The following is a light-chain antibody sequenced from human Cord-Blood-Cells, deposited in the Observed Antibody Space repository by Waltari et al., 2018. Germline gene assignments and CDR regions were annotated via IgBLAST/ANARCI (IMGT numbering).Light chain of an antibody. CDR2: LGS. CDR3: MQALQTRFT. Sequence: DIVMTQSPLSLPVTPGEPASISCRSSQSLLHSNGYNYLDWYLQKPGQSPQLLIYLGSDRASGVPDRFSSSGSGTDFTLKISRVEAEDVGVYYCMQALQTRFTCGPGTKVDIK. J-gene: IGKJ3*01. V-gene: IGKV2-28*01. CDR1: QSLLHSNGYNY.